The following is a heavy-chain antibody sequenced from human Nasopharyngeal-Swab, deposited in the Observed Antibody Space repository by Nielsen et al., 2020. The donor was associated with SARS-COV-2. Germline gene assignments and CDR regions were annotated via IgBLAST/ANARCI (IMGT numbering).Heavy chain of an antibody. D-gene: IGHD3-10*01. CDR3: ARARMVRGPMSAFDY. CDR2: IWYDGSNK. CDR1: GFTFSSYG. J-gene: IGHJ4*02. Sequence: GGSRRLSCAASGFTFSSYGMHWVRQAQGKGLEWVAVIWYDGSNKYYADSVKGRFTISRDNSKNTLYLQMNSLRAEDTAVYYCARARMVRGPMSAFDYWGQGTLVTVSS. V-gene: IGHV3-33*01.